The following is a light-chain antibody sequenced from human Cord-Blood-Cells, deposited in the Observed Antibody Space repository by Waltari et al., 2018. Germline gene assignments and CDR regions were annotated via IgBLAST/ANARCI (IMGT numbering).Light chain of an antibody. CDR2: GAS. J-gene: IGKJ4*01. V-gene: IGKV3-20*01. CDR1: QSVSSSY. Sequence: EIVLTQSPGTLSLSPGERDTLSCRASQSVSSSYLAWYQQKPGPAPRLLIYGASSRATGIPDRFSGSGSGTDFTLTISRLEPEDFAVYYCQQYGSSPALTFGGGTKVEIK. CDR3: QQYGSSPALT.